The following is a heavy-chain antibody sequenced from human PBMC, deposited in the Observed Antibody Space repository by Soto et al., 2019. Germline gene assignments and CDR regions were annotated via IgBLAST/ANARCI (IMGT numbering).Heavy chain of an antibody. CDR1: GFTFSSYG. V-gene: IGHV3-33*01. CDR2: IWYDGSNK. D-gene: IGHD2-2*01. CDR3: ARGGPPYCSSTSCSRDFYYYYRMDV. Sequence: SLRLSCAASGFTFSSYGMHWVRQAPGKGLEWVAVIWYDGSNKYYADSVKGRFTISRDNSKNTLYLQMNSLRAEDTAVYYCARGGPPYCSSTSCSRDFYYYYRMDVWGQGTTVTVSS. J-gene: IGHJ6*02.